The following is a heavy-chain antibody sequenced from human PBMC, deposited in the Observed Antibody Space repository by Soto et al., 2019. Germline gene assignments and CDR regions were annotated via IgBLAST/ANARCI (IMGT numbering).Heavy chain of an antibody. CDR2: IYPGDSDT. CDR1: GYSFTSYW. Sequence: GESLKISCKGSGYSFTSYWIGWVHQMPGKGLEWMGIIYPGDSDTRYSPSFQGQVTISADKSISTAYLQWSSLKASDTAMYYCARSGGAYCGGDCYYYYYMDVWGKGTTVTVSS. V-gene: IGHV5-51*07. CDR3: ARSGGAYCGGDCYYYYYMDV. D-gene: IGHD2-21*02. J-gene: IGHJ6*03.